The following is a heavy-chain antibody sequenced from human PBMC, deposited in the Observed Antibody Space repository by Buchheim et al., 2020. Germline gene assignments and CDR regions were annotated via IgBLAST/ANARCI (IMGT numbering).Heavy chain of an antibody. J-gene: IGHJ4*02. CDR1: GFIFSKNW. D-gene: IGHD3-16*02. CDR3: AKDPSPYDYVWGSYRIQSYYFDY. CDR2: TDEDGSTT. V-gene: IGHV3-74*01. Sequence: EVQLVESGGGLVQPGGSLRLSCAASGFIFSKNWMHWVRQAPGKGLVWVSRTDEDGSTTNYADSVMGRFTISRDNAKNTLYLQMNSLRVEDTAVYYCAKDPSPYDYVWGSYRIQSYYFDYWGQGTL.